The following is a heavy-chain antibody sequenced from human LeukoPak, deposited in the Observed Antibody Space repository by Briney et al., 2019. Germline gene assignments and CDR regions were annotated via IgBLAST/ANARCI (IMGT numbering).Heavy chain of an antibody. V-gene: IGHV3-21*01. J-gene: IGHJ4*02. D-gene: IGHD3-22*01. Sequence: GGSLRLSCAASGFIFSNYFMIWVRQAPGKGLEWVSSISGSGDYIYYADSVKGRFTISRDNTKSSLYLQMNSLRAEDTAVYYCARGANYYDSVRDWGQGTLVTVSS. CDR1: GFIFSNYF. CDR3: ARGANYYDSVRD. CDR2: ISGSGDYI.